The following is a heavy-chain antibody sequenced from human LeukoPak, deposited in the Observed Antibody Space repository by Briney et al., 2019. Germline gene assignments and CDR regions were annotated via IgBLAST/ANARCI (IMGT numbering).Heavy chain of an antibody. Sequence: GGSLRLSCAASGFTFSSYAMSWVRQAPGKGLEWVSAISGSGGSTYYADFVKGRFTISRDNSKNTLYLQMNSLRAEDTAVYYCAKDNGAPMIVVVTLDYWGQGTLVTVSS. CDR1: GFTFSSYA. V-gene: IGHV3-23*01. CDR3: AKDNGAPMIVVVTLDY. D-gene: IGHD3-22*01. J-gene: IGHJ4*02. CDR2: ISGSGGST.